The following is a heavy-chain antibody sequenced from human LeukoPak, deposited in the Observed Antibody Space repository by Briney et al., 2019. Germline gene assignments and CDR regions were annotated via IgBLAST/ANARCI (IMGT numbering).Heavy chain of an antibody. V-gene: IGHV4-39*01. J-gene: IGHJ5*02. CDR2: IYHSGST. CDR3: ARHDYIWGSYRRFDP. Sequence: PSETLSLTCTVSGGSISSSSYYWGWIRQPPGKGLEWIGSIYHSGSTYHKPSLKSRVTISVDTSKNQFSLKLNSVTAADTAVYYCARHDYIWGSYRRFDPWGQGTLVTVSS. CDR1: GGSISSSSYY. D-gene: IGHD3-16*02.